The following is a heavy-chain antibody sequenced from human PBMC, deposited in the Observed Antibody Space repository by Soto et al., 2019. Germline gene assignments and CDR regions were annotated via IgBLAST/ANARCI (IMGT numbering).Heavy chain of an antibody. J-gene: IGHJ4*02. V-gene: IGHV1-69*06. CDR3: ATVPSDSTGWYRDN. CDR1: GGTFSGYA. CDR2: IIPTFGSP. Sequence: QMQLVQSGAEVKKAGSSVNVSCKASGGTFSGYALTWVRQAPGQGLEWLGLIIPTFGSPTYAQRLRGRITITADKSSSTAYMELSALRVEDTAVYYCATVPSDSTGWYRDNWGQGTLVTVSS. D-gene: IGHD6-19*01.